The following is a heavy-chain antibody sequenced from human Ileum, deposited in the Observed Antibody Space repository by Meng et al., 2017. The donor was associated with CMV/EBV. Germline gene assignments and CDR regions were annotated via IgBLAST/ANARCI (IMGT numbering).Heavy chain of an antibody. V-gene: IGHV1-2*06. CDR1: GDIFTGYY. Sequence: QVQLVQSGTEMKTPGASVTVSCKASGDIFTGYYMHWFRQAPGQGLEWMGQIRLNSGDTHYAQRFQGRVTMTRDMSIITAYMELSSLMSDDTAVYYCARENWVYDYWGQGTLVTVSS. J-gene: IGHJ4*02. D-gene: IGHD7-27*01. CDR3: ARENWVYDY. CDR2: IRLNSGDT.